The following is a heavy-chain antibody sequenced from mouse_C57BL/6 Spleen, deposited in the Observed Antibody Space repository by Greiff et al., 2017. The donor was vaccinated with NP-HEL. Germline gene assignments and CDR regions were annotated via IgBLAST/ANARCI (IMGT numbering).Heavy chain of an antibody. CDR1: GYTFTDYY. CDR2: INPNNGGT. CDR3: ARNYYGFDY. Sequence: EVQLQQSGPELVKPGASVKISCKASGYTFTDYYMNWVKQSHGKSLEWIGDINPNNGGTSYNQKFKGKATLTVVKSSSTAYMELRSLTSEDSAVYYCARNYYGFDYWGQGTTLTVSS. J-gene: IGHJ2*01. D-gene: IGHD1-1*01. V-gene: IGHV1-26*01.